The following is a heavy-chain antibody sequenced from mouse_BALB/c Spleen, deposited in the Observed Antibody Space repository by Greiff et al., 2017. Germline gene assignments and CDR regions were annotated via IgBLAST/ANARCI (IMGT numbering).Heavy chain of an antibody. V-gene: IGHV5-4*02. CDR1: GFTFSDYY. D-gene: IGHD1-1*01. CDR3: ARGTTVYYYAMDY. CDR2: ISDGGSYT. Sequence: DVHLVESGGGLVKPGGSLKLSCAASGFTFSDYYMYWVRQTPEKRLEWVATISDGGSYTYYPDSVKGRFTISRDNAKNNLYLQMTSLRSEDTAMYYCARGTTVYYYAMDYWGQGTSVTVAS. J-gene: IGHJ4*01.